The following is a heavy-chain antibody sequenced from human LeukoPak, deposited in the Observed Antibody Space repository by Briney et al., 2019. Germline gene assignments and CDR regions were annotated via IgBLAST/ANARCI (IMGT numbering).Heavy chain of an antibody. CDR1: AFTFSSYA. Sequence: PGGSLRLSCAASAFTFSSYAVSWVRQAPGKGLEWVSSISGSGDNTYYGDSVKGRFTISRDNSKNTLYLQMNSLRAEDTAVYYCAKFFLQYSGYGAFDYWGQGTLVTASS. CDR2: ISGSGDNT. V-gene: IGHV3-23*01. D-gene: IGHD5-12*01. CDR3: AKFFLQYSGYGAFDY. J-gene: IGHJ4*02.